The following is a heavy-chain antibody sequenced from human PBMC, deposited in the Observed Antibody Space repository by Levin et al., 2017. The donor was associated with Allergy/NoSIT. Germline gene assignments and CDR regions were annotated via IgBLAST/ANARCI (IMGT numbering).Heavy chain of an antibody. CDR2: IIPIFGTA. CDR3: ASGSSSPAPGVFYYYYYYYMDV. CDR1: GGTFSSYA. J-gene: IGHJ6*03. V-gene: IGHV1-69*13. D-gene: IGHD2-8*01. Sequence: SVKVSCKASGGTFSSYAISWVRQAPGQGLEWMGGIIPIFGTANYAQKFQGRVTITADESTSTAYMELSSLRSEDTAVYYCASGSSSPAPGVFYYYYYYYMDVWGKGTTVTVSS.